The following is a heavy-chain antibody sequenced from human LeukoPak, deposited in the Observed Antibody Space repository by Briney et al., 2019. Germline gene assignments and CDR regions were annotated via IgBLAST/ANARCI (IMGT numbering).Heavy chain of an antibody. Sequence: SQTLSLTCTVSGGSISSGDYYWSWIRQPPGKGLEWIGYICYSGSTYYNPSLKSRVTISVDTSKNQFSLKLSSVTAADTAVYYCARALYYYDSFYFDYWGQGTLVTVSS. D-gene: IGHD3-22*01. V-gene: IGHV4-30-4*01. J-gene: IGHJ4*02. CDR1: GGSISSGDYY. CDR3: ARALYYYDSFYFDY. CDR2: ICYSGST.